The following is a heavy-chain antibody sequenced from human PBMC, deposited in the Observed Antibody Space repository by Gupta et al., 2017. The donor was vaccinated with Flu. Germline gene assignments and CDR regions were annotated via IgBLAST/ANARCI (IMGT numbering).Heavy chain of an antibody. CDR2: MNPNSGNT. J-gene: IGHJ5*02. D-gene: IGHD3-16*01. Sequence: QVQLVQSGAEVMKPGASVKVSCKASGYTFTRYDINWVRQTTGQGLAWMGWMNPNSGNTGYAQKFQGRVTRTRNTAISTAYMELSSLRSEDTAVYYCARGPVGGDNWFDPWGQGTLVTVSS. CDR3: ARGPVGGDNWFDP. V-gene: IGHV1-8*01. CDR1: GYTFTRYD.